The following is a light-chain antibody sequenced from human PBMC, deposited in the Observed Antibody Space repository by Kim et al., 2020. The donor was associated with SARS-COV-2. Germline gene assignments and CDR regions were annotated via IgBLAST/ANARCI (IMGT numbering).Light chain of an antibody. Sequence: APGQTASSTCAGDKLGDKYASWYQQKPGQSPVLVILQDTKRPSGIPGRFSGSNSGNTATLTISGTQAMDEADYYCQAWDSSSGVFGGGTQLTVL. CDR3: QAWDSSSGV. CDR1: KLGDKY. V-gene: IGLV3-1*01. J-gene: IGLJ2*01. CDR2: QDT.